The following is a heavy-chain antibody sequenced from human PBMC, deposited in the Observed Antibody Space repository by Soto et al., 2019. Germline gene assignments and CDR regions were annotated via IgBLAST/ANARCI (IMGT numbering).Heavy chain of an antibody. V-gene: IGHV3-74*01. CDR3: ARGMQGSRYFDL. CDR2: ITNGGSST. Sequence: EAQLVESGGGLVQPGGSLRLSCTASGFVFSSYWMHWVRQVPGKGLVWVSRITNGGSSTSYADSVNGRFTISRDNAKSTLFLQMNSLRAEDTAVYYCARGMQGSRYFDLWGRGTLVTVSS. J-gene: IGHJ2*01. CDR1: GFVFSSYW.